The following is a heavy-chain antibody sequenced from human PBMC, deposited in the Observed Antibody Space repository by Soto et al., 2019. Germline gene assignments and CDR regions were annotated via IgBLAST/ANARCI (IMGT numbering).Heavy chain of an antibody. CDR3: ARVRYYDTTHLAY. CDR1: GGSISSYY. CDR2: IYYSGST. V-gene: IGHV4-59*01. Sequence: SETLSLTCTVSGGSISSYYWSWIRQPPGKGLEWIGYIYYSGSTNYNPSLKSRVTISVDTSKNQFSLKLSSVTAADTAVYYCARVRYYDTTHLAYWGQGTLVTVS. J-gene: IGHJ1*01. D-gene: IGHD3-22*01.